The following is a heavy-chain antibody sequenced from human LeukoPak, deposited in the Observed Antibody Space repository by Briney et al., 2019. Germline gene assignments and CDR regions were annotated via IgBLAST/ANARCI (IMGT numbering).Heavy chain of an antibody. V-gene: IGHV1-2*02. CDR2: INPNSGGT. J-gene: IGHJ5*02. CDR3: ARPSRIAARLWWFDP. Sequence: ASVKVSCKASGYTFTGYYMHWVRQAPGQGLEWMGWINPNSGGTNYAQKFQGRVTMTRDTSISTAYMELSRLRSDDTAVYYCARPSRIAARLWWFDPWGQGTLVTVSS. D-gene: IGHD6-6*01. CDR1: GYTFTGYY.